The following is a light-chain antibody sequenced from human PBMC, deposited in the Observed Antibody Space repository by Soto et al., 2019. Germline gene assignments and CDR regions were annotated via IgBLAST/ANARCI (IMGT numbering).Light chain of an antibody. J-gene: IGKJ5*01. V-gene: IGKV3-20*01. CDR1: QSVSSSY. Sequence: EIVLTQSPGTLSFSPGERATLSCRASQSVSSSYLAWYQQKPGQAPRLLIFAASSRASGIPDRFSGSGSGTDFTLTISRLEPEDFAVYYCQQYGSSPPITFGQGTRLEIK. CDR2: AAS. CDR3: QQYGSSPPIT.